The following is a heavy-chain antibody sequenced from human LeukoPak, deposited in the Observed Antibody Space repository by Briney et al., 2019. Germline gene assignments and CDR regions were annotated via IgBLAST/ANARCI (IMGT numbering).Heavy chain of an antibody. CDR2: IKSKIDDGTI. CDR3: TTRRQDGC. J-gene: IGHJ4*02. D-gene: IGHD6-25*01. V-gene: IGHV3-15*01. Sequence: GGSLRLSCVGSGSTFSDAWISWVRQAPGKGLEWVGRIKSKIDDGTIDYAAPVKGRFTISRDDSRNTLYLQMNSLKTEDTAVYYCTTRRQDGCWGQGTLVTVS. CDR1: GSTFSDAW.